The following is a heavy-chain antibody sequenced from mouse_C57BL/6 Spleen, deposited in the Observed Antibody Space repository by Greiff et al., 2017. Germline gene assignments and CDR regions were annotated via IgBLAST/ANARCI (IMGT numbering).Heavy chain of an antibody. CDR1: GYSITSGYY. Sequence: ESGPGLVKPSQSLSLTCSVTGYSITSGYYWNWIRQFPGNKLEWMGYISYDGSNNYNPSLKNRISITRDTSKNQFFLKLNSLTTEDTATYYCARGNYFDYWGQGTTLTVSS. CDR3: ARGNYFDY. J-gene: IGHJ2*01. CDR2: ISYDGSN. V-gene: IGHV3-6*01.